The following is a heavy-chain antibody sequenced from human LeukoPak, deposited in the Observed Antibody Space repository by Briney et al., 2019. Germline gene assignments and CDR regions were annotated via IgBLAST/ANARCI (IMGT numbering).Heavy chain of an antibody. CDR1: GYTFTGYY. J-gene: IGHJ6*02. Sequence: ASVKVSCKASGYTFTGYYMHWVRQAPGQGLGWMGWINPNSGGTNYAQKFQGRVTMTRDTSISTAYMELSRLRSDDTAVYYCAREGSMEQDYYYGMDVWGQGTTVTVSS. CDR2: INPNSGGT. CDR3: AREGSMEQDYYYGMDV. D-gene: IGHD2/OR15-2a*01. V-gene: IGHV1-2*02.